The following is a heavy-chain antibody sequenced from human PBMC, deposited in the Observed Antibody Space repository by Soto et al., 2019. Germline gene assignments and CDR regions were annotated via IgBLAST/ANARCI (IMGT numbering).Heavy chain of an antibody. D-gene: IGHD2-21*01. V-gene: IGHV1-46*03. CDR2: INPSGGST. Sequence: GASVKVSCKASGYTFTSYYMHWVRQAPGQGLEWMGIINPSGGSTSYAQKFQGRVTMTRDTSTSTVYMELSSLRFEDTAVYYCARGTYCGGDCYSGFDYWGQGTLVTVSS. J-gene: IGHJ4*02. CDR3: ARGTYCGGDCYSGFDY. CDR1: GYTFTSYY.